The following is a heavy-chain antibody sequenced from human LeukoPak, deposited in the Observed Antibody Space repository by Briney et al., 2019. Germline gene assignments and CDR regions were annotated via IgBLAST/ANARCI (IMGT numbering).Heavy chain of an antibody. J-gene: IGHJ1*01. Sequence: QPGRSLRLSCAASGFTFSSYGMHWVRQAPGKGLEWVALISYDGINKNYADSVKGRFTISRDNSKNTLYLQMNSLRAEDTAVYYCAKDSGGDYYDSLEYFQNWGQGTLVTVSS. CDR2: ISYDGINK. D-gene: IGHD3-22*01. CDR1: GFTFSSYG. CDR3: AKDSGGDYYDSLEYFQN. V-gene: IGHV3-30*18.